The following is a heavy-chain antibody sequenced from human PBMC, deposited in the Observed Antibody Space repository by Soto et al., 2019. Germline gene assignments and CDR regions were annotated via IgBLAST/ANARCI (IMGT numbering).Heavy chain of an antibody. CDR2: MSPNSGYT. V-gene: IGHV1-8*01. CDR1: GYTFTSYD. CDR3: ARGVDAGVDS. J-gene: IGHJ4*02. D-gene: IGHD1-1*01. Sequence: QVQLVQSGAEVKEPGASVRVSCKASGYTFTSYDINWMRQATGQGLEWMGWMSPNSGYTGYAQKFQGRVTMTRATSVSTAYMELTNLRSDDTAIYYCARGVDAGVDSWGQGTLVAVSS.